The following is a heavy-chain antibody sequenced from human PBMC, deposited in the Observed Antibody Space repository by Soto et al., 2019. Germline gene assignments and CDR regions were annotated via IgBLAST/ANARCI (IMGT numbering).Heavy chain of an antibody. J-gene: IGHJ4*02. CDR3: AKKRPAGAMDY. Sequence: EVQLLESGGGLVQPGGSLRLSCTASGFTFSDYGMNWVRQAPGKGLEWVSSISGSGGSTYYSDSVEGRFTISRDNSKNRLYLQMNSLRAADTAVYHCAKKRPAGAMDYWDQGTLVTVSS. V-gene: IGHV3-23*01. CDR1: GFTFSDYG. D-gene: IGHD1-26*01. CDR2: ISGSGGST.